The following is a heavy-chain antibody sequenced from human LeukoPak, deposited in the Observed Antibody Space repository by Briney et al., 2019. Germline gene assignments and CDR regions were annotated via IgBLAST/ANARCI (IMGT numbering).Heavy chain of an antibody. CDR1: GGSFSGSY. CDR2: IYYSGST. V-gene: IGHV4-31*11. CDR3: ARDRGYYDSSGAFGY. J-gene: IGHJ4*02. D-gene: IGHD3-22*01. Sequence: PSETLSLTCAVYGGSFSGSYWSWIRPHPGKGVEWVGYIYYSGSTYYNPSLKSRVTISVDTSKNQFSLKLSSVTAADTAVYYCARDRGYYDSSGAFGYWGQGTLVTVSS.